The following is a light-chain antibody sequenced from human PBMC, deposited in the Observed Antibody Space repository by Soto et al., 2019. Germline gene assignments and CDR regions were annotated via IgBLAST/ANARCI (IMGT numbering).Light chain of an antibody. CDR2: EVS. J-gene: IGLJ1*01. Sequence: QSALTQPASVSGPPGQSITISCTGTSSDVGTYNYVSWYQQHPGKAPKLIIYEVSNRPSGVSNRFSGSKSGNTASLTISGLQAEDEADYYCSSYTSSTDYVFGTGTKVTVL. V-gene: IGLV2-14*01. CDR3: SSYTSSTDYV. CDR1: SSDVGTYNY.